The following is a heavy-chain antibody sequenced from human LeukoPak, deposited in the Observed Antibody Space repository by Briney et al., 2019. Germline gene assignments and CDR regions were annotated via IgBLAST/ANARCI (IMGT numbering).Heavy chain of an antibody. Sequence: PSETLSLTCTVSGGSISSYYWSWIRQPPGKGLEWIGYIYYSGSTNCNPSLKSRVTISVDTSKNQFSLKLSSVTAADTAVYFCAREGLDCSGGSCYSGNGMDVWGQGTTVTVSS. D-gene: IGHD2-15*01. CDR3: AREGLDCSGGSCYSGNGMDV. CDR2: IYYSGST. CDR1: GGSISSYY. V-gene: IGHV4-59*01. J-gene: IGHJ6*02.